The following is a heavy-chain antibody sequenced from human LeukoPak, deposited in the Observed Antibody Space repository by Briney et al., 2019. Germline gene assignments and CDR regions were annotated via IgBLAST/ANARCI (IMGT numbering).Heavy chain of an antibody. CDR3: AKGGVATVDYFDC. CDR1: GFTFGSYG. Sequence: GGSLRLSCAASGFTFGSYGMHWVRQAPGKGLEWAAAISYDGGSKYYAASVRGRFNISRDDSKNTVYLQMNSLRGEDTAVYYCAKGGVATVDYFDCWGQGTLVTVSS. J-gene: IGHJ4*02. CDR2: ISYDGGSK. V-gene: IGHV3-30*18. D-gene: IGHD5-12*01.